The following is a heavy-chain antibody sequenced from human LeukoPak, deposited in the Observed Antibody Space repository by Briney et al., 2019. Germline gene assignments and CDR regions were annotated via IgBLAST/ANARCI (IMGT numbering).Heavy chain of an antibody. V-gene: IGHV3-23*01. CDR2: ISASDGST. CDR3: AKGHYPSGTGKYYFNY. J-gene: IGHJ4*02. D-gene: IGHD3-10*01. CDR1: RFNFGNFA. Sequence: TGGSLRLSCAASRFNFGNFAMGWVRQAPGKGLEWVSAISASDGSTYYADSVKGRFTISRDNSKNTLYLQMNSLRAEDTAVYYCAKGHYPSGTGKYYFNYWGQGTLVAVST.